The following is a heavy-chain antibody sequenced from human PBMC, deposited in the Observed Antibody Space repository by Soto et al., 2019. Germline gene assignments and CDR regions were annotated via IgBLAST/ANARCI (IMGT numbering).Heavy chain of an antibody. Sequence: GESLKISCKGSGYSFTSYWISWVRQMPGKGLEGMGRIDTSDYYTNYRPSFQSHVTISADKSSSTAYLQWSSLKASDTEMYYCAGVRDHYDFWSGTTHYYYGMDVWGQGTTVTVSS. CDR2: IDTSDYYT. CDR1: GYSFTSYW. J-gene: IGHJ6*02. V-gene: IGHV5-10-1*01. D-gene: IGHD3-3*01. CDR3: AGVRDHYDFWSGTTHYYYGMDV.